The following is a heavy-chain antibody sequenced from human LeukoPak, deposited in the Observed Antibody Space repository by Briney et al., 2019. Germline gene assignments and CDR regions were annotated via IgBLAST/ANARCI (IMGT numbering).Heavy chain of an antibody. CDR3: ARSPGDYYYYYMDV. Sequence: ASVKVPFKASGYTFTSYDINWVRQATGQGLEWMGWMNPNSGNTGYAQKFQGRVTMTRNTSISTAYMELSSLRSEDTAVYYCARSPGDYYYYYMDVWGKGTTVTVSS. D-gene: IGHD4-17*01. CDR1: GYTFTSYD. CDR2: MNPNSGNT. J-gene: IGHJ6*03. V-gene: IGHV1-8*01.